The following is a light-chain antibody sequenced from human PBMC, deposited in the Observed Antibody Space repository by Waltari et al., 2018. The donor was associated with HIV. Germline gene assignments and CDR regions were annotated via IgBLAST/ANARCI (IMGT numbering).Light chain of an antibody. Sequence: QSMLTQPPSVSAAPGQKVTIFCSGSSSNLENNYVSWYQQLPGTAPKLLLYDNKLRPSGIPDRFSGSKSGTSATLGITGLQTGDEADYYCGTWDISLNVVVFGGGTTLTVL. CDR1: SSNLENNY. CDR3: GTWDISLNVVV. CDR2: DNK. J-gene: IGLJ2*01. V-gene: IGLV1-51*01.